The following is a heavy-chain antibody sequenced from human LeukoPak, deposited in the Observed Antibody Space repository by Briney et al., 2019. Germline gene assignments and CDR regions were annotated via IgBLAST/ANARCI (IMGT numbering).Heavy chain of an antibody. D-gene: IGHD1-26*01. CDR1: GFTFSSYG. J-gene: IGHJ4*02. CDR2: IWYDGSNK. Sequence: PGRSLRLSCAASGFTFSSYGMHWVRQAPGKGLEWVAVIWYDGSNKYYADSVKGRFTISRDNAKNSLYLQMNSLRAEDTALYYCAKDMGFIVGATQGFDYWGQGTLVTVSS. V-gene: IGHV3-33*03. CDR3: AKDMGFIVGATQGFDY.